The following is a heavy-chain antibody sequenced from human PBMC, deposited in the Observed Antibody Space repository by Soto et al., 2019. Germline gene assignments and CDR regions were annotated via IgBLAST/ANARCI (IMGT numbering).Heavy chain of an antibody. V-gene: IGHV3-33*01. J-gene: IGHJ3*02. Sequence: QVQLVESGGGVVQPGRSLRLSCAASGFTFSSYGMHWVRQAPGKGLEWVAVIWYDGSNKYYADSVKGRFTISRDNSKNRLYLQMNSLGAGDKAVYYCARDPPPGYCSGCSCYSGAFDIWGQGTMVTVFS. CDR1: GFTFSSYG. CDR3: ARDPPPGYCSGCSCYSGAFDI. D-gene: IGHD2-15*01. CDR2: IWYDGSNK.